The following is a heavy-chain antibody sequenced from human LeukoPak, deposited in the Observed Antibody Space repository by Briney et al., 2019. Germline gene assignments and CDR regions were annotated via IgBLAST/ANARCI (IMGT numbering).Heavy chain of an antibody. CDR1: GFTFSSYG. J-gene: IGHJ4*02. D-gene: IGHD6-13*01. V-gene: IGHV3-33*01. CDR2: IWYDGTKQ. Sequence: GGSLRLSCAASGFTFSSYGMHWVRQAPGKELEWVAVIWYDGTKQYYADSVKGRFTISRDNSKNTLYLQMNSLRGEDTAVYYCARTSSWYVPSAYYFDYWGQGTLVTVSS. CDR3: ARTSSWYVPSAYYFDY.